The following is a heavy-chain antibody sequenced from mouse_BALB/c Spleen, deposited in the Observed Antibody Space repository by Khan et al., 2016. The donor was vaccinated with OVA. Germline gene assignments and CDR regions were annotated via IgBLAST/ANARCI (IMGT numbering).Heavy chain of an antibody. D-gene: IGHD1-1*02. CDR3: ARAGYGGFDY. CDR2: ISDGGSYT. Sequence: EVELVASGGGLVKPGGSLKLSCAASGFTFSDYYMYWVRQTPEKRLEWVATISDGGSYTYYPDSVKGRFTISKYNAKINLYLQMSNLKSEDTAMYYCARAGYGGFDYWGQGTLVTVSA. J-gene: IGHJ3*01. V-gene: IGHV5-4*02. CDR1: GFTFSDYY.